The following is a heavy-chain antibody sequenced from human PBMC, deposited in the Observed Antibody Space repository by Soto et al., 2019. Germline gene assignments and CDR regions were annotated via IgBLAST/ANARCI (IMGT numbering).Heavy chain of an antibody. CDR3: ARDPAPSGWYDY. Sequence: PGGSLRLSCAASGFTFSNYWMHWVRQAPGKGLVWVSRINSDGSSTSYADSVKGRFTISRDNAKNTLYLQMYSLRGEDTAVYYCARDPAPSGWYDYWGQGTLVTVPS. CDR2: INSDGSST. CDR1: GFTFSNYW. J-gene: IGHJ4*02. V-gene: IGHV3-74*01. D-gene: IGHD6-19*01.